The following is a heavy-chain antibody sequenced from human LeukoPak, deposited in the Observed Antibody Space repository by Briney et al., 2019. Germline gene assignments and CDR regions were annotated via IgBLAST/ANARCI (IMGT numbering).Heavy chain of an antibody. V-gene: IGHV3-21*04. D-gene: IGHD6-13*01. CDR2: ISSSSSYI. CDR3: ARVGSSSFDGAFDI. CDR1: GFTFSSYS. Sequence: GGSLRLSCAASGFTFSSYSMNWVRQAPGKGLEWVSSISSSSSYIYYADSVKGRFTISRDNAKNSLYLQMNSLRAEDTALYYCARVGSSSFDGAFDIWGQGTMVTVSS. J-gene: IGHJ3*02.